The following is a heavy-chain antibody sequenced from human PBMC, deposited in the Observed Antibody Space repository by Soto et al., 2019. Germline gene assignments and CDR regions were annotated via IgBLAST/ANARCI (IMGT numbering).Heavy chain of an antibody. D-gene: IGHD3-10*01. CDR1: GFTFSSYA. CDR2: ISGSGGST. CDR3: AKDEVEDGSGSYYRPYFYYMDV. Sequence: EVQLLESGGGLVQPGGSLRLSCAASGFTFSSYAMSWVRQASGKGLEWVSAISGSGGSTYYADSVKGRFTISRDNSKNTLYLQMNSLRAEDTAVYYCAKDEVEDGSGSYYRPYFYYMDVWGKGTTVTVSS. J-gene: IGHJ6*03. V-gene: IGHV3-23*01.